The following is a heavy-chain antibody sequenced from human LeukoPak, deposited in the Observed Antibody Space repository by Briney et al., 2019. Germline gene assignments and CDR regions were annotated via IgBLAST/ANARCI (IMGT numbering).Heavy chain of an antibody. CDR3: ARDLGSIAVAGPDFDY. J-gene: IGHJ4*02. D-gene: IGHD6-19*01. CDR2: INPNSGGT. CDR1: GYTFTGYY. Sequence: ASVKVSCKASGYTFTGYYMHWVRQAPGQGLEWMGWINPNSGGTNYAQKFQGRVTMTRDTSISTAYMELSRLRSDDTAVYYCARDLGSIAVAGPDFDYWGQGTLVTVSS. V-gene: IGHV1-2*02.